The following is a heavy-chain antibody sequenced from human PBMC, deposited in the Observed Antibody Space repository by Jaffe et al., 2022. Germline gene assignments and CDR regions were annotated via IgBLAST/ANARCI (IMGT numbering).Heavy chain of an antibody. J-gene: IGHJ4*02. CDR1: GFTFSSYG. CDR2: IRYDGSNK. CDR3: AKDGADDYIIYVSEYYFDY. D-gene: IGHD4-4*01. Sequence: QVQLVESGGGVVQPGGSLRLSCAASGFTFSSYGMHWVRQAPGKGLEWVAFIRYDGSNKYYADSVKGRFTISRDNSKNTLYLQMNSLRAEDTAVYYCAKDGADDYIIYVSEYYFDYWGQGTLVTVSS. V-gene: IGHV3-30*02.